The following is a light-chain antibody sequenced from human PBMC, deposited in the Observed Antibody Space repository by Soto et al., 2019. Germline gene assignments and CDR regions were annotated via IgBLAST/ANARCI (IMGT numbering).Light chain of an antibody. Sequence: QSALTQPASVSGSPGQSITISCTGTSIDVGGYNYVSWYQQHPDQAPKLMIYEVSNRPSGVSNRFSGSKSGNTASLTISGLQTEDEADYYCSSYTTSSTWVFGGGTKVTVL. CDR1: SIDVGGYNY. CDR2: EVS. J-gene: IGLJ3*02. V-gene: IGLV2-14*01. CDR3: SSYTTSSTWV.